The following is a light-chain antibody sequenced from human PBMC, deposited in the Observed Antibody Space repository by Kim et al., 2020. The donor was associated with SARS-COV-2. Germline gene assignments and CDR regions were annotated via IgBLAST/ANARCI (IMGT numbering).Light chain of an antibody. CDR2: DVS. V-gene: IGLV2-23*02. CDR3: CSRAGSRTFYV. J-gene: IGLJ1*01. CDR1: RSDVGSYNL. Sequence: QSIPHSCAETRSDVGSYNLVSWYQQYPGKAPKLVIYDVSKWPLGFSNRFSGSKSGNTASLTISGLQAEDEADYYCCSRAGSRTFYVFGTGTKVTVL.